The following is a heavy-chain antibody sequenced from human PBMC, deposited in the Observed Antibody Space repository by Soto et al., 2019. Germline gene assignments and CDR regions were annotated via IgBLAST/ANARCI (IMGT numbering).Heavy chain of an antibody. CDR2: INHSGST. D-gene: IGHD6-13*01. CDR1: GGSFCSYY. V-gene: IGHV4-34*01. CDR3: ASRYSSSWYLKDY. Sequence: SESMGLTCVVDGGSFCSYYWNCLRQHPGKGLEWIGEINHSGSTNYNPSLKSRVTISVDTSKNQFSLKLSSVTAADTAVYYCASRYSSSWYLKDYWGEGTLVTV. J-gene: IGHJ4*02.